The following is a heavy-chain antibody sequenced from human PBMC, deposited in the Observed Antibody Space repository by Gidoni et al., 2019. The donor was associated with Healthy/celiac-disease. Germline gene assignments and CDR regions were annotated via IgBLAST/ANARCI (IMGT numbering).Heavy chain of an antibody. CDR3: ARDLNSGRTGGEYYYGMDV. Sequence: QVQLVQSGAEVKKPGPSVMASCKASGYTFTGYSIHWVRQAPGQGLEWMGWINPNSGGTNYAQKFQGWVTMTRDTSISTAYMELSRLRSDDTAVYYCARDLNSGRTGGEYYYGMDVWGQGTTVTASS. J-gene: IGHJ6*02. V-gene: IGHV1-2*04. CDR1: GYTFTGYS. D-gene: IGHD1-26*01. CDR2: INPNSGGT.